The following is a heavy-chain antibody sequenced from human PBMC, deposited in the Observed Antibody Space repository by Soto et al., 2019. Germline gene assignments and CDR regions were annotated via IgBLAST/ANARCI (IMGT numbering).Heavy chain of an antibody. D-gene: IGHD2-15*01. CDR1: GGSISSGGYS. CDR2: IYHSGST. Sequence: SETLSLTCAVSGGSISSGGYSWSWIRQPPGKGLEWIGYIYHSGSTYYNPSLKSRVTISVDRSKNQFSLKLSSVTAADTAVYYCARRWGSAADYWGQGTLVTVSS. V-gene: IGHV4-30-2*01. J-gene: IGHJ4*02. CDR3: ARRWGSAADY.